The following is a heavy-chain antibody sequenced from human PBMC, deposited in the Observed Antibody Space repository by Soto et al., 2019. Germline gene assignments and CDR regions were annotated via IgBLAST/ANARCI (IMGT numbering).Heavy chain of an antibody. J-gene: IGHJ6*03. CDR2: IIPILGNT. V-gene: IGHV1-69*02. D-gene: IGHD2-2*01. CDR1: GGTFSSYT. CDR3: AIDCSTSCEAYYYYMDV. Sequence: ASVKVSCKASGGTFSSYTISWVRQAPGQGLEWMGRIIPILGNTNYAQKFQGRVTMTADKSTSTAYMELRSLRSDDTAVYYCAIDCSTSCEAYYYYMDVWGKGTTVTVSS.